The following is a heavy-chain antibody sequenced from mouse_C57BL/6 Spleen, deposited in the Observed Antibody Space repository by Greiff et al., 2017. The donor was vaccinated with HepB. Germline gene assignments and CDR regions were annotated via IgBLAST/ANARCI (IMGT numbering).Heavy chain of an antibody. D-gene: IGHD2-2*01. CDR1: GYTFTSYW. Sequence: QVQLQQPGAELVRPGSSVKLSCKASGYTFTSYWMHWVKQRPIQGLEWIGNIDPSDSETHYNQKFKDKATLTVDKSSSTAYMQLSSLTSEDSAVYYCARWEWLPAWFAYWGQGTLVTVSA. J-gene: IGHJ3*01. V-gene: IGHV1-52*01. CDR2: IDPSDSET. CDR3: ARWEWLPAWFAY.